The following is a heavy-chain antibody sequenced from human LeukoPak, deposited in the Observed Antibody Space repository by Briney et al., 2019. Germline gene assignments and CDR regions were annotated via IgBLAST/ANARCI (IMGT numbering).Heavy chain of an antibody. V-gene: IGHV3-21*01. CDR2: ISSSSYI. J-gene: IGHJ3*02. CDR1: GFTFSSYG. CDR3: ARDGSTRLGAFDI. Sequence: GALRLSCAASGFTFSSYGMNWVRQAPGKGLEWVSSISSSSYIYYADSVKGRFTISRDNAKNSLYLQMNSLRAEDTAVYYCARDGSTRLGAFDIWGQGTMVTVSS. D-gene: IGHD2-2*01.